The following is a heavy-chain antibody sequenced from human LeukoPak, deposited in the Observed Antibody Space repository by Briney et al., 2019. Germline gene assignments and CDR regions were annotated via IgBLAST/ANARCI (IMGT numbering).Heavy chain of an antibody. CDR3: ARVTVVTRSPWSWGPKKIGQDVNWVDP. Sequence: ASVKVSCKGFGDTFNNYHISWVRQAPGEGREWRGWSSAYDRKTNYEKQFRCRVTITTDPSTTTPYMDLAILRSDDTAVYYCARVTVVTRSPWSWGPKKIGQDVNWVDPWRQGTLVIVSS. J-gene: IGHJ5*02. V-gene: IGHV1-18*01. CDR1: GDTFNNYH. CDR2: SSAYDRKT. D-gene: IGHD2-21*02.